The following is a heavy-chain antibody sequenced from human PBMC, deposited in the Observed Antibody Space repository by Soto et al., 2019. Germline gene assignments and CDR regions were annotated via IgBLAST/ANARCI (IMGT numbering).Heavy chain of an antibody. V-gene: IGHV1-18*01. D-gene: IGHD6-13*01. J-gene: IGHJ4*02. CDR1: GYTFSSYG. CDR3: ARDRSTSRSDRRSFDY. Sequence: QVQLVQSGAEVKKPGASVKVSCKASGYTFSSYGISWVRQAPGQGREWMGWISANNANTNYAQNLQGRVTMTTDTSTNTAYMELRSLRSDDTAVYYCARDRSTSRSDRRSFDYWGQGTLVTVSS. CDR2: ISANNANT.